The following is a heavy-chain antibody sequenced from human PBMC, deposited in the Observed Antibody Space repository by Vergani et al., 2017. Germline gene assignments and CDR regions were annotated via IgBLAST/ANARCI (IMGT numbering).Heavy chain of an antibody. D-gene: IGHD4-11*01. CDR2: IDHTGRP. CDR3: ARVNTETNGHLYYYYYMDV. J-gene: IGHJ6*03. Sequence: QMQLQESGPGLVKASETLSLTCVVNGGSFTSYHWTWIRQSPGEGLEWVGDIDHTGRPDYNPSLKSRLTMSVDKSRNQFSLTLNSVTATDTAIYFCARVNTETNGHLYYYYYMDVWGQGTAVTVS. V-gene: IGHV4-34*10. CDR1: GGSFTSYH.